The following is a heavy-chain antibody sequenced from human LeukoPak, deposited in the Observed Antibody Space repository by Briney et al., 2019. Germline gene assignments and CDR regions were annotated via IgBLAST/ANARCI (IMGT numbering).Heavy chain of an antibody. Sequence: GGSLRLSCAASGFTVSSNYMSWVRRAPGKGLEWVSVIYSGGSTYYADSVKGRFTISRDNAKNSLYLQMNSLRAEDTAVYYCAELGITMIGGVWGEGTTVTISS. CDR1: GFTVSSNY. D-gene: IGHD3-10*02. V-gene: IGHV3-66*01. CDR2: IYSGGST. J-gene: IGHJ6*04. CDR3: AELGITMIGGV.